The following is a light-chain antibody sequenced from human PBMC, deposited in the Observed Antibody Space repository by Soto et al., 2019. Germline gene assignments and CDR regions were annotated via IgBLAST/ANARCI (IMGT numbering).Light chain of an antibody. CDR3: PQRIYEHAS. Sequence: SLRKKATLSCRASQSVSSYLAWYQQKPGQAPRLLIYDVSNRATGIPARFSGSGSGPAFSVTISSLAPEHFSDHSCPQRIYEHASFGPGTRLEIK. J-gene: IGKJ5*01. CDR2: DVS. CDR1: QSVSSY. V-gene: IGKV3-11*01.